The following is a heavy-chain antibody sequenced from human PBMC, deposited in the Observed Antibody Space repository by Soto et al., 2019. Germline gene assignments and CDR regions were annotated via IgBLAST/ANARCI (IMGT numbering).Heavy chain of an antibody. D-gene: IGHD2-2*02. Sequence: ASGKVSCKASGYTFTGYYMHWVRQAPGQGLEWMGWINPNSGGTNYAQKFQGRVTMTRDTSISTAYMELSRLRSDDTAVYYCARPSHCSSTSCYKHWGQGTLVTVSS. V-gene: IGHV1-2*02. CDR2: INPNSGGT. J-gene: IGHJ1*01. CDR1: GYTFTGYY. CDR3: ARPSHCSSTSCYKH.